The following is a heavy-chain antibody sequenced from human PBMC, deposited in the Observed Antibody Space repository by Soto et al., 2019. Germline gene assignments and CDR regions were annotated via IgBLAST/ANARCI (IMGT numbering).Heavy chain of an antibody. Sequence: QVQLQESGPILVKPSQTLSLTCTVSGGSISSVYDCWSWIRQSPDKGLEWIGHIYNGGTTYNNPSPTSRVTISVDTSTNQFSLQLRSVTAAHTAVYFCARGPSGDKVDFWGQGTLVTVSS. V-gene: IGHV4-30-4*01. CDR1: GGSISSVYDC. CDR3: ARGPSGDKVDF. J-gene: IGHJ4*02. CDR2: IYNGGTT. D-gene: IGHD7-27*01.